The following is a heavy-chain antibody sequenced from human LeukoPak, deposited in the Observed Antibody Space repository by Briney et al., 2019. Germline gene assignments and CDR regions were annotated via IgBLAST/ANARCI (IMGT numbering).Heavy chain of an antibody. Sequence: PGGSLRLSCTASGFTFSSYAMHWVRQAPGKGLEWVAVISNDGSTKFYTDPVKGRFTISRDNSKNTVDLQMDSLRAEDTAVYYCAREMWKIDFWSGYPIWGQGTMVTVSS. J-gene: IGHJ3*02. CDR2: ISNDGSTK. CDR1: GFTFSSYA. CDR3: AREMWKIDFWSGYPI. V-gene: IGHV3-30*04. D-gene: IGHD3-3*01.